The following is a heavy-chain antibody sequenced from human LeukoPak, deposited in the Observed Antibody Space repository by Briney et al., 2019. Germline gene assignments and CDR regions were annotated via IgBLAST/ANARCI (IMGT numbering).Heavy chain of an antibody. D-gene: IGHD3-10*01. V-gene: IGHV4-4*07. CDR1: GGSISGYY. CDR2: IYSSGST. Sequence: SETLSLTCTVSGGSISGYYWSWIRQPPGKGLEWIGRIYSSGSTNYHPSLTSRVTMSVDTSKNQLSLILSSVTAADTAVYYCARDGYGSGSPYAFDVWGQGTMVTVSS. J-gene: IGHJ3*01. CDR3: ARDGYGSGSPYAFDV.